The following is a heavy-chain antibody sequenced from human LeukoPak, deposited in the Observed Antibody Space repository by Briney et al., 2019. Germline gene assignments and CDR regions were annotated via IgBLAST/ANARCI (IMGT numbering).Heavy chain of an antibody. J-gene: IGHJ4*02. D-gene: IGHD3-9*01. Sequence: GGSLRLSCVASGFTLSSYAVSWVRQAPGKGLQWVSSLGISGDYAWYAGSVKGRFPISRDSSKNTLYLQMNRLGAEGTAVYYCARGGGGNSDFLTTYTGASLSFDYWGQGALVTVSS. CDR1: GFTLSSYA. CDR3: ARGGGGNSDFLTTYTGASLSFDY. V-gene: IGHV3-23*01. CDR2: LGISGDYA.